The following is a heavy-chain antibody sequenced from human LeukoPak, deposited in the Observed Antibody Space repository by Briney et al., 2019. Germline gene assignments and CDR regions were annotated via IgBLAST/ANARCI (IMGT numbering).Heavy chain of an antibody. V-gene: IGHV4-4*07. J-gene: IGHJ4*02. CDR1: GGSISSYY. D-gene: IGHD3-10*01. CDR2: IYTSGST. Sequence: SETLSLTCTVSGGSISSYYWSWIRQPAGKGLEWIGRIYTSGSTNYNPSLKSRVTISVDTSKNQFSLKLSSVTAADTAVYYCARSSGSGSSSWRIDYWGQGTLVTVSS. CDR3: ARSSGSGSSSWRIDY.